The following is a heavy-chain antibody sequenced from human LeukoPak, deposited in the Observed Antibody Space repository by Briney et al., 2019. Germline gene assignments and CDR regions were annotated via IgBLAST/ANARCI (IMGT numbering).Heavy chain of an antibody. J-gene: IGHJ4*02. CDR3: ASGGLLMSSGVIDY. CDR2: IYTSGST. D-gene: IGHD4-23*01. V-gene: IGHV4-61*02. Sequence: SETLSLTCNVSGVSISSSSYYWTWIRQPAGKGLEWIGRIYTSGSTNYNPSLKSRVTISVDTSKNQFSLKLSSVTAADTAVYYCASGGLLMSSGVIDYWGQGTLVTVSS. CDR1: GVSISSSSYY.